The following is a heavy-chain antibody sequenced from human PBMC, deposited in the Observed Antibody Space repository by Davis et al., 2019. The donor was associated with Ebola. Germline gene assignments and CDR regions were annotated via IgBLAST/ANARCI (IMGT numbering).Heavy chain of an antibody. J-gene: IGHJ2*01. V-gene: IGHV5-51*01. CDR1: FSRFPPSS. Sequence: ESLKISCKGSFSRFPPSSIGWVRQMPGKGLEWMVIIYPGDSDTRYSPSFQGQVTISADKSISTAYLQWSSLEASDTALYYCARGYWHVDLWGRGT. CDR2: IYPGDSDT. CDR3: ARGYWHVDL.